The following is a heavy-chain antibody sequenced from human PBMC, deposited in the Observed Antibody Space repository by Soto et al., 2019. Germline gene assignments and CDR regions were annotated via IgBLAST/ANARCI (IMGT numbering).Heavy chain of an antibody. Sequence: QVQLQESGPGLVKPSETLSLTCTVSGGSISSYYWSWIRQPPGKGLEWIGYIYYSGSTNYNPSLKSRVTISVDTSKNQFSLKLSSVTAADTAVYYCARGSDYGDYYFDYWGQGTLVTVSS. CDR2: IYYSGST. CDR1: GGSISSYY. D-gene: IGHD4-17*01. CDR3: ARGSDYGDYYFDY. V-gene: IGHV4-59*01. J-gene: IGHJ4*02.